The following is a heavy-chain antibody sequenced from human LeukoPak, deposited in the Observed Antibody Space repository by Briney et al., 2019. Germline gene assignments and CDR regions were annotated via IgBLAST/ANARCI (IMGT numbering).Heavy chain of an antibody. CDR1: GFTFSSYA. V-gene: IGHV3-23*01. CDR2: ISGSGGST. J-gene: IGHJ3*02. D-gene: IGHD3-3*01. Sequence: PGXXLRLSCAASGFTFSSYAMSWVRQARGKGVEWVSAISGSGGSTYYADSVKGGFTISRENYKNSVYVQMNRLRGGERGVYYCAKASKEYDFWSGYYGNDAFDIWGQGTMVTVSS. CDR3: AKASKEYDFWSGYYGNDAFDI.